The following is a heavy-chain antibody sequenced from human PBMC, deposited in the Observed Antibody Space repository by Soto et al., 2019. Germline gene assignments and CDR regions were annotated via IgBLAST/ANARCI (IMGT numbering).Heavy chain of an antibody. CDR1: GFTFSSYA. J-gene: IGHJ4*02. V-gene: IGHV3-23*01. CDR2: ISGSGSTT. CDR3: AKGKGDYYNGSGTYYLHCVDY. D-gene: IGHD3-10*01. Sequence: EVQLLDSGGGLVQPGGSLRLSCAASGFTFSSYAMSWVRQSPGKGLEWVLTISGSGSTTSYADAVKGRFIISRDNSKNTLHLKMNSLGAADTAIYNCAKGKGDYYNGSGTYYLHCVDYWGQGTLVTVSA.